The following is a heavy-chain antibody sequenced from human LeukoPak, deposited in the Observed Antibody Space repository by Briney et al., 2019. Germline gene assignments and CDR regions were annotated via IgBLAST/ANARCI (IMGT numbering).Heavy chain of an antibody. Sequence: SQTLSLTCAISGDSVSSNSAAWNWIRQSPSRGLEWLGRTYYRSKWYNDYAVSVKSRITINPDTSKNQFSLQLNSVTPEDTAVYYCARSPSSSGWYRPQADWYFDLWARGTLVIVSS. CDR3: ARSPSSSGWYRPQADWYFDL. CDR1: GDSVSSNSAA. V-gene: IGHV6-1*01. D-gene: IGHD6-19*01. CDR2: TYYRSKWYN. J-gene: IGHJ2*01.